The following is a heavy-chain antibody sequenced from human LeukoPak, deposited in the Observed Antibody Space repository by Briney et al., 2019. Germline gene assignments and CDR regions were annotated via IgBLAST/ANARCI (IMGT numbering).Heavy chain of an antibody. V-gene: IGHV3-30*02. J-gene: IGHJ5*02. CDR2: IRYDGSNK. Sequence: GGSLRLSCAASGFTFSSYGMHWVRQAPGKGLEWVAFIRYDGSNKYYADSVKGRFTISRDNSKNTLYLQMNSLRAEDTAVYYCAKDATRYCSSTSCHRYNWFDPWGQGTLVTVSS. D-gene: IGHD2-2*01. CDR1: GFTFSSYG. CDR3: AKDATRYCSSTSCHRYNWFDP.